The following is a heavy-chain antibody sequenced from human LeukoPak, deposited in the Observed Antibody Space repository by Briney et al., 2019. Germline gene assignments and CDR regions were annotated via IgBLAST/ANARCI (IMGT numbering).Heavy chain of an antibody. CDR2: INPNSGGT. J-gene: IGHJ4*02. Sequence: ASVKVSCKASGYTFTSYGISWVRQAPGQGLEWMGWINPNSGGTNYAQKFQGRVSMTRDTSISTAYRELSRLRSDDTAVYYCAREWLQGNFDYWGQGTLVTVSS. D-gene: IGHD5-24*01. CDR1: GYTFTSYG. V-gene: IGHV1-2*02. CDR3: AREWLQGNFDY.